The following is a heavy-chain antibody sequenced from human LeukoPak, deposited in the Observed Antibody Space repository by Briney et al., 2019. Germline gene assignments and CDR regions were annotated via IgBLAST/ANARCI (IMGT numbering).Heavy chain of an antibody. J-gene: IGHJ4*02. V-gene: IGHV4-61*02. D-gene: IGHD1-14*01. Sequence: PSQTLSLTCTVSGGSISSGSYYWSWIRQPAGKGLEWIGRIYSSGSTSYNPSLKSRVTISVDTSKNQFSLKLSSVTAADTAVYFCARDSWPEVVRFDYWGQGTLVTVSS. CDR3: ARDSWPEVVRFDY. CDR1: GGSISSGSYY. CDR2: IYSSGST.